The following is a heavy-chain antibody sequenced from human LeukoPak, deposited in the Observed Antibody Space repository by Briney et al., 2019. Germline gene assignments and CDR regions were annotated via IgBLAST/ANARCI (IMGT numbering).Heavy chain of an antibody. CDR2: INSGDNT. J-gene: IGHJ4*02. Sequence: GGSLRLSCAASGFTLTNNGLAWVRQAPGKGLEWVSGINSGDNTYHVDSVSGPFTISIDISKNTVYLQMNGLRVEDTAVYYCAKTRNGEWHSDLDHWGQATLVTVSS. D-gene: IGHD1-1*01. V-gene: IGHV3-23*01. CDR1: GFTLTNNG. CDR3: AKTRNGEWHSDLDH.